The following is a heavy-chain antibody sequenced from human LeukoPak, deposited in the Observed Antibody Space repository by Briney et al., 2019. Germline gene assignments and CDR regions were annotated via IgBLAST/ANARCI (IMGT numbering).Heavy chain of an antibody. J-gene: IGHJ5*02. V-gene: IGHV4-59*01. CDR1: GGSISSYY. D-gene: IGHD4-17*01. CDR2: INYSGST. Sequence: SETLSLTCSVSGGSISSYYWNWIRQPPGEGLEWIGHINYSGSTNYNPSLKSRVTISVDTSKNQFSLKLSSVTAADTAVYYCASETTGGNWFDPWGQGNLVTVSS. CDR3: ASETTGGNWFDP.